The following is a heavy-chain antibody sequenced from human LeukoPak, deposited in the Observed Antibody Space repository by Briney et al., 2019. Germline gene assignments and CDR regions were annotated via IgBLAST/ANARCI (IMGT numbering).Heavy chain of an antibody. CDR2: IYYSGST. J-gene: IGHJ3*02. V-gene: IGHV4-59*01. CDR1: GGSISSYY. Sequence: SETLSLTCTVSGGSISSYYWSWIRQPPGKGLEWMGYIYYSGSTNYNPSLKSRVTISVDTSKNQFSLKLSSVTAADTAVYYCARAPGGYDSSGYYSDAFDIWGQGTMVTVSS. CDR3: ARAPGGYDSSGYYSDAFDI. D-gene: IGHD3-22*01.